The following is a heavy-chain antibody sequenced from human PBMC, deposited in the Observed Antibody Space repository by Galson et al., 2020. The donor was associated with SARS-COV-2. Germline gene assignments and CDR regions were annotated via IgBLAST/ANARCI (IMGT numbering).Heavy chain of an antibody. CDR2: IKQDGSEK. J-gene: IGHJ6*02. CDR1: GFTSSSYW. V-gene: IGHV3-7*01. CDR3: ARDSLAAAGTGTPNYYGMDV. Sequence: TGGSLRLSCAASGFTSSSYWMSWVRQAPGKGLEWVANIKQDGSEKYYVDSVKGRFTISRDNAKNSLYLQMNSLRAEDTAVYYCARDSLAAAGTGTPNYYGMDVWGQGTTVTVSS. D-gene: IGHD6-13*01.